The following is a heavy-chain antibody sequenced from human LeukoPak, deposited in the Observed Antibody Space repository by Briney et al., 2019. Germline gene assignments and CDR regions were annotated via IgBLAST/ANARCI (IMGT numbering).Heavy chain of an antibody. CDR3: AKIEEDIVVVPAVHFDY. CDR1: GFTFSSYA. J-gene: IGHJ4*02. D-gene: IGHD2-2*01. CDR2: ISGSGGST. Sequence: GGSLRLSCAASGFTFSSYAMSWVRQAPGKGLEWVSAISGSGGSTYYADSVKGRFTISRDNSKNTLYLQMNSLRAEDTAVYYCAKIEEDIVVVPAVHFDYWGQGTLVTVSS. V-gene: IGHV3-23*01.